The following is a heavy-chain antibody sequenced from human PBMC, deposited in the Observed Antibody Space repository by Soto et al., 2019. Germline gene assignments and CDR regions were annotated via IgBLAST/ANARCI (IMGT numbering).Heavy chain of an antibody. CDR2: INSDGSST. CDR1: GFTFSSYW. CDR3: ARRRGYSGYGSGDAFDI. J-gene: IGHJ3*02. V-gene: IGHV3-74*01. Sequence: GGSLRLSCAASGFTFSSYWMHWVRQAPGKGLVWVSCINSDGSSTSYADSVKGRFTISRDNAKNTLYLQMNSLRAEDTAVYYCARRRGYSGYGSGDAFDIWGQGTMVTVSS. D-gene: IGHD5-12*01.